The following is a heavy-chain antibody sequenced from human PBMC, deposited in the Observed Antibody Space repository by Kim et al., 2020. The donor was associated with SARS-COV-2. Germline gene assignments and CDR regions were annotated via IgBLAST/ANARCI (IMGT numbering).Heavy chain of an antibody. J-gene: IGHJ3*02. Sequence: GGSLRLSCAASGFTFSSYAMHWVRQAPGKGLEWVAVISYDGSNKYYADSVKGRFTISRDNSKNTLYLQMNSLRAEDTAVYYCARDSLIPPNAFDIWGQGTMVTVSS. CDR1: GFTFSSYA. CDR2: ISYDGSNK. V-gene: IGHV3-30-3*01. CDR3: ARDSLIPPNAFDI. D-gene: IGHD2-15*01.